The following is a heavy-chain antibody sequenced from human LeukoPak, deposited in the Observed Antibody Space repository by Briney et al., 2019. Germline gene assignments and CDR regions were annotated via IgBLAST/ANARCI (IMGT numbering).Heavy chain of an antibody. CDR3: ARGYCTNGVCYETFDY. CDR2: IWYDGSNK. V-gene: IGHV3-33*01. Sequence: PGGSLRLSCAASGFTSSSYGMHWVRQAPGKGLEWVAVIWYDGSNKYYADSVKGRFTISRDNSKNTLYLQMNSLRAEDTAVYYCARGYCTNGVCYETFDYWGQGTLVTVSS. D-gene: IGHD2-8*01. J-gene: IGHJ4*02. CDR1: GFTSSSYG.